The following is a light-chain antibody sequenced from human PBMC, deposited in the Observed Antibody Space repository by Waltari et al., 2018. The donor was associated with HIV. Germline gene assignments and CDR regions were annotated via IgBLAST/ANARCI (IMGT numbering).Light chain of an antibody. J-gene: IGLJ2*01. Sequence: QSLLTQPPSVSAAPGQQVTISSSGNTSNIGTNFVSWYRHAPGPAPTLLIFENDHRAAGIPDRFSASTFGASASLTITALQGDDEADYYCQTWDSGLNAIVFGDGTKLTVL. V-gene: IGLV1-51*01. CDR1: TSNIGTNF. CDR2: END. CDR3: QTWDSGLNAIV.